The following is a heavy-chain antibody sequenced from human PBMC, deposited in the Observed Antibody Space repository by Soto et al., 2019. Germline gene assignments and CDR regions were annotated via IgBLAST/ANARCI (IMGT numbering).Heavy chain of an antibody. D-gene: IGHD6-6*01. CDR1: GGSFSGYY. CDR3: ARGSTFSIAARGPPRPYYYYMDV. V-gene: IGHV4-34*01. CDR2: INHSGST. Sequence: SETLSLTCAVYGGSFSGYYWSWIRQPPGKGLEWIGEINHSGSTNYNPSLKSRVTISVDTSKNQFSLKLSSVTAADTAVYYCARGSTFSIAARGPPRPYYYYMDVWGKGTTVTVSS. J-gene: IGHJ6*03.